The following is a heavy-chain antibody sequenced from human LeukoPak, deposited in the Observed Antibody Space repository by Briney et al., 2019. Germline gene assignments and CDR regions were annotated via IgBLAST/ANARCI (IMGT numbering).Heavy chain of an antibody. Sequence: GGSLRLSCAASGFTFSSYAMGWVRQAPGKGLEWVSTISDSGGSTYYADSVKGRFTISRDNSKNTLYLQMNSLRAEDTAVYCCAKKPSSGYYYIDYWGQGTLVTVSS. CDR1: GFTFSSYA. CDR3: AKKPSSGYYYIDY. V-gene: IGHV3-23*01. D-gene: IGHD3-22*01. CDR2: ISDSGGST. J-gene: IGHJ4*02.